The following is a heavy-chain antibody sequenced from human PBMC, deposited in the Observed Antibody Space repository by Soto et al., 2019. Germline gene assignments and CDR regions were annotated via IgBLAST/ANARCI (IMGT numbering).Heavy chain of an antibody. D-gene: IGHD3-22*01. CDR3: ASDRMYYYDSSGMDV. J-gene: IGHJ6*02. Sequence: GGSLRLSCAASGFTFSSYGMYWVRQAPGKGLEWVAVIWYDGSNKYYADSVKGRFTISRDNSKNTLYLQMNSLRAEDTAVYYCASDRMYYYDSSGMDVWGQGTTVTVSS. CDR1: GFTFSSYG. V-gene: IGHV3-33*01. CDR2: IWYDGSNK.